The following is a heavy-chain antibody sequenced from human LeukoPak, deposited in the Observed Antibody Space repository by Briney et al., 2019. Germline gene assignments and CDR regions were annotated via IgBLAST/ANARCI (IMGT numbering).Heavy chain of an antibody. J-gene: IGHJ4*02. CDR3: ARVLVGATNGYFDY. V-gene: IGHV3-74*01. D-gene: IGHD1-26*01. CDR1: GXTFSSYW. Sequence: GGSLRLSCAASGXTFSSYWMHWVRQAPGKGLVWVFRINSDGSSTSYADFVKGRFTISRDNAKNTLYLQMNSVRAEDTAVCFCARVLVGATNGYFDYWGQGTLVTVSS. CDR2: INSDGSST.